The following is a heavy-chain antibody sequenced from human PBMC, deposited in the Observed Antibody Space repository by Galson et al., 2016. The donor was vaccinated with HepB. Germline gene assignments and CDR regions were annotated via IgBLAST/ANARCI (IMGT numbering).Heavy chain of an antibody. CDR1: GYTFTSYG. CDR2: IGAYNGNT. J-gene: IGHJ4*02. Sequence: SVKVSCKASGYTFTSYGISWVRQAPGQGLEWMGWIGAYNGNTNYAQKLQGRVTMTTDTSTSTAYMELRSLRSDDTAVYYCEGSIAAATLDHWGQGTQVTVSS. CDR3: EGSIAAATLDH. V-gene: IGHV1-18*01. D-gene: IGHD6-13*01.